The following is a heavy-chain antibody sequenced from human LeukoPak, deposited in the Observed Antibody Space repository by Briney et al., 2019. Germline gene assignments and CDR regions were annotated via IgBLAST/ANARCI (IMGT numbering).Heavy chain of an antibody. V-gene: IGHV1-18*01. D-gene: IGHD3-3*01. CDR2: ISGYNVNT. Sequence: ASVKVSCKASGYTFTSYGISWVRQAPGQGLEWMGWISGYNVNTHYAQKFQGRVGMTIDTSTSTAYMDLRSLKSDDTAVYYCARVFGYEGFDFWGQGTLVTVSS. CDR3: ARVFGYEGFDF. CDR1: GYTFTSYG. J-gene: IGHJ4*02.